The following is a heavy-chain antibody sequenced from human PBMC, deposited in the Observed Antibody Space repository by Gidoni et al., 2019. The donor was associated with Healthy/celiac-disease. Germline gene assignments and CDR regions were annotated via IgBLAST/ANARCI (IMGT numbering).Heavy chain of an antibody. CDR1: GFTFADYT. D-gene: IGHD4-17*01. J-gene: IGHJ2*01. CDR2: ISWDGGST. V-gene: IGHV3-43*01. CDR3: AKGHGDYVLPSGWYFDL. Sequence: EVQLVESGGVVVQPGGSLRLSCAAPGFTFADYTMHWFRQAPGKGLEWVSLISWDGGSTYYADSVKGRFTISRDNSKNSLYLQMNSLRTEDTALYYCAKGHGDYVLPSGWYFDLWGRGTRVTVSS.